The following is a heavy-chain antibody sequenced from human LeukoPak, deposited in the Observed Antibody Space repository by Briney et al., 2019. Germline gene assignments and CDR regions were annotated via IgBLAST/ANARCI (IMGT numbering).Heavy chain of an antibody. CDR1: GFAVSSKY. J-gene: IGHJ4*02. CDR2: NLDGRA. Sequence: PGGSLRLSCAASGFAVSSKYMNWVRQAPGKGLEWVTVNLDGRADYADSVKGRFTISSDNSKNTVYLQMNSLKDEDTAVYYCARDAETSLANWGQGTLDTVSP. CDR3: ARDAETSLAN. V-gene: IGHV3-66*01. D-gene: IGHD5-24*01.